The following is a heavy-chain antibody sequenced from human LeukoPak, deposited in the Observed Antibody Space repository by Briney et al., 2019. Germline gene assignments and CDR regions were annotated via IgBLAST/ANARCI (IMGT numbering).Heavy chain of an antibody. CDR2: ISGSGGST. D-gene: IGHD5-18*01. J-gene: IGHJ4*02. Sequence: AGGSLRLSCVASGFTFSKYAMSWVRQAPGKGLEWVSAISGSGGSTYYADSVKGRFTISRDNSKNTLYLQMNSLRAEDTAVYYCAKARAAMGRDVFDYWGQGTLVTVSS. CDR3: AKARAAMGRDVFDY. V-gene: IGHV3-23*01. CDR1: GFTFSKYA.